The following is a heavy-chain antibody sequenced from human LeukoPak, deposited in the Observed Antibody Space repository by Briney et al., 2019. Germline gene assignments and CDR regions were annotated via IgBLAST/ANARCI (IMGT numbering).Heavy chain of an antibody. CDR3: ARDGEMATITGY. CDR2: IYSGGST. V-gene: IGHV3-53*01. D-gene: IGHD5-24*01. Sequence: GGSLRLSCAASGFTVSSNYMSWVRQAPGKGLEWVSVIYSGGSTYYADSVKGRFTISRDNSKNTLYLQMNSLRAEDTAVYYCARDGEMATITGYWGQGTLVTVSS. J-gene: IGHJ4*02. CDR1: GFTVSSNY.